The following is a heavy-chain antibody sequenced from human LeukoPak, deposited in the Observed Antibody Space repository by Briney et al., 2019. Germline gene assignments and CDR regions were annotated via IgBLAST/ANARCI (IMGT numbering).Heavy chain of an antibody. J-gene: IGHJ6*03. CDR1: GGSISSYY. CDR2: MYTSGST. Sequence: SETLSLTCTVSGGSISSYYWSWIRQPVGKGLEWIGRMYTSGSTNYNPSLKSRDTMSVDTSKNQFSLKRSSVIAADTAVYYCARGLVKRFGDPIIQYYYMDVWGKGTTVTISS. V-gene: IGHV4-4*07. CDR3: ARGLVKRFGDPIIQYYYMDV. D-gene: IGHD3-10*01.